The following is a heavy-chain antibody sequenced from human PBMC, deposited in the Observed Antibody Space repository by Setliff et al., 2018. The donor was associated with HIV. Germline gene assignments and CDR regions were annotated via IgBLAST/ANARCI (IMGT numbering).Heavy chain of an antibody. CDR1: GGSISTYY. CDR2: IYFTGSS. D-gene: IGHD4-17*01. V-gene: IGHV4-59*01. CDR3: ARVQMAYAAFDV. Sequence: LSLTCTVSGGSISTYYWGWIRQPPGKGLEWIGSIYFTGSSDNNPSLKSRVTLPVDTSKHQFSLKLSSVTAADTAVYYCARVQMAYAAFDVWGQGTMVTV. J-gene: IGHJ3*01.